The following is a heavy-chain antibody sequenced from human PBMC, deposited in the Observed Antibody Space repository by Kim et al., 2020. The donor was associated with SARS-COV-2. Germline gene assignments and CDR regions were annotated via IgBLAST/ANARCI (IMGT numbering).Heavy chain of an antibody. CDR1: GYSFISYW. CDR2: IYPGDSDT. V-gene: IGHV5-51*01. J-gene: IGHJ4*02. Sequence: GESLKISCKGSGYSFISYWIGWVRQMPGKVLECMGIIYPGDSDTRYRPSFQGQVTISAVKSVSTAYLQWSSLKASDTAMYYFARRWDIAADGHFDYWGQGTMVTDSS. D-gene: IGHD6-13*01. CDR3: ARRWDIAADGHFDY.